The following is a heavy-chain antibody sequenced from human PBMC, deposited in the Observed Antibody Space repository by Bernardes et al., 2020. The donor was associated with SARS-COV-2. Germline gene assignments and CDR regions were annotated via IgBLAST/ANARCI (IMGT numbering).Heavy chain of an antibody. J-gene: IGHJ3*01. D-gene: IGHD6-6*01. CDR3: AIEGASNVFDL. CDR2: ITTSTYT. V-gene: IGHV3-11*06. CDR1: GLTIGDYY. Sequence: GGSLRLSCAVSGLTIGDYYMSWIRQVPGMGLEWISYITTSTYTNYAGSVRGRFTISRDNAGNSLNLQMNSLRAEDTGVYYCAIEGASNVFDLWGQGTEVTVSP.